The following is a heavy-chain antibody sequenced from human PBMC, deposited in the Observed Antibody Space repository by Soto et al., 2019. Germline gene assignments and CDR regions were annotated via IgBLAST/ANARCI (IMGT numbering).Heavy chain of an antibody. J-gene: IGHJ4*02. Sequence: QVQLQQWGARLLKPSETLSITCAVYGGSSSGYYWSWIRQPPGKGLEWIGTIFHGGSTNYRPSLKSRVTIAVDTSTKQFSPELSSVTVADTAVYYCASPHYESKTFYFDLDYWDQGTLVTFSS. D-gene: IGHD3-22*01. V-gene: IGHV4-34*12. CDR3: ASPHYESKTFYFDLDY. CDR1: GGSSSGYY. CDR2: IFHGGST.